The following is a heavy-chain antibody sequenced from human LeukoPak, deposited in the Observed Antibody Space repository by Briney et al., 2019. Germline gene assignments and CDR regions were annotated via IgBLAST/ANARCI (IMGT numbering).Heavy chain of an antibody. D-gene: IGHD2-15*01. V-gene: IGHV4-39*01. CDR2: GYHSGST. CDR3: ARRDCSGGSCPGAYFDY. CDR1: GGSSSSRNYH. Sequence: SETLSLTCTVSGGSSSSRNYHWGWIRQPPGKGLEWIGTGYHSGSTYYNPSLKSRVTISVDTPKNQFSLKLSSVTAADTAVYYCARRDCSGGSCPGAYFDYWGQGTLVTVSS. J-gene: IGHJ4*02.